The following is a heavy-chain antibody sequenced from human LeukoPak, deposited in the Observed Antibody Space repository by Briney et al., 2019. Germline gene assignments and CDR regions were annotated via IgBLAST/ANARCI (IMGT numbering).Heavy chain of an antibody. Sequence: GGSLRLSCAASGFTFSSYSMNWVRQAPGKGLEWVSSISSSSSYIYYADSVKGRFTISRDNAKNSLYLQMNSLRAEDTAVYYCARDSTPYCSGGSCYSRIDYWGQGTLVTVSS. D-gene: IGHD2-15*01. CDR3: ARDSTPYCSGGSCYSRIDY. V-gene: IGHV3-21*01. J-gene: IGHJ4*02. CDR2: ISSSSSYI. CDR1: GFTFSSYS.